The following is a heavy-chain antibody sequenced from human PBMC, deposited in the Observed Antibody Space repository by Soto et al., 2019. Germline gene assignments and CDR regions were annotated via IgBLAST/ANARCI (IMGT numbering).Heavy chain of an antibody. CDR2: IYRSDSDT. Sequence: GESLKISCKGSGYNFAGYWIAWVRQMPGKGLELMGIIYRSDSDTKYKPSFQGQVTISADKAIISSYLQRSSLRASDTATNYCARGGVSTRTFDYWGQGTPVTVSS. V-gene: IGHV5-51*01. D-gene: IGHD3-3*01. CDR1: GYNFAGYW. CDR3: ARGGVSTRTFDY. J-gene: IGHJ4*02.